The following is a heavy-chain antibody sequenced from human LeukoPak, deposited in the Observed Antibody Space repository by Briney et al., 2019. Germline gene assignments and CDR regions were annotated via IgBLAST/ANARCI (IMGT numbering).Heavy chain of an antibody. CDR2: IYTSGST. Sequence: PSETLSLTCTVSGGSISSYYWSWIRQPAGKGLEWIGRIYTSGSTNYNPSLKSRVTMSVDMSKNQFSLRLSSVTAADTAVYYCARGRPDSGSYYVFDYWGQGTLVTVSS. CDR1: GGSISSYY. J-gene: IGHJ4*02. V-gene: IGHV4-4*07. CDR3: ARGRPDSGSYYVFDY. D-gene: IGHD1-26*01.